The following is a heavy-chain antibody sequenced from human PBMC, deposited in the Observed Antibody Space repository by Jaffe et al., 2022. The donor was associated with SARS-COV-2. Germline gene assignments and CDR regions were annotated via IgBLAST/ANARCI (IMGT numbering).Heavy chain of an antibody. J-gene: IGHJ5*02. CDR3: ARHDSMAPVAGVTDWFDP. V-gene: IGHV4-39*01. Sequence: QVQLQESGPGLVKASETLSLTCTVSGGSVSSGFFHWGWIRQPPGKGLEWVGSINSGGPTHYNPSLKSRMTISVDTSKNQFSLKVRSVTAADTAVYFCARHDSMAPVAGVTDWFDPWGQGTLVTVSS. CDR2: INSGGPT. D-gene: IGHD2-2*01. CDR1: GGSVSSGFFH.